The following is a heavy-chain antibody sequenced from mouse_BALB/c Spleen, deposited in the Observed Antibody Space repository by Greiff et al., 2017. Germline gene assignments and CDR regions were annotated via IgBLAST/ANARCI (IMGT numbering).Heavy chain of an antibody. Sequence: VQVVESGPGLVAPSQSLSITCTVSGFSLTGYGVNWVRQPPGKGLEWLGMIWGDGSTDYNSALKSRLSISKDNSKSQVFLKMNSLQTDDTARYYCARDDYGSSYSLAYWGQGTLVTVSA. V-gene: IGHV2-6-7*01. CDR3: ARDDYGSSYSLAY. J-gene: IGHJ3*01. CDR2: IWGDGST. D-gene: IGHD1-1*01. CDR1: GFSLTGYG.